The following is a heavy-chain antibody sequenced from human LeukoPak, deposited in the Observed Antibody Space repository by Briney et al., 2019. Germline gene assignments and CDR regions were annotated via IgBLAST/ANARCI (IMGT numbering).Heavy chain of an antibody. CDR2: IYYSGST. V-gene: IGHV4-39*01. CDR3: ARHGALCTGGSCTRFDP. CDR1: GGSISSSNYY. D-gene: IGHD2-15*01. J-gene: IGHJ5*02. Sequence: SETLSLTCTVSGGSISSSNYYWGWNRQPPGKGLEWIGTIYYSGSTYYNSSLKIRVTISVDTSKNHFSLKESSVTATDTAMYYCARHGALCTGGSCTRFDPWGQGTLVTVSS.